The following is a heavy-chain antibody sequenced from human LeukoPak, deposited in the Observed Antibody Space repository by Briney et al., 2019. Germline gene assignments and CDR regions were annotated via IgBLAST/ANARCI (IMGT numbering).Heavy chain of an antibody. CDR3: AKGDSSGWYESNWFDP. J-gene: IGHJ5*02. V-gene: IGHV3-23*01. CDR1: XXXXXXXX. Sequence: LRXSCAAXXXXXXXXXMSXXRXAPGXXLXXVXXXXGSGDSTYYADSVKGRFTISRDNSRNTLYLQMNSLRAEDTGVYYCAKGDSSGWYESNWFDPWGQGTLVTVSS. D-gene: IGHD6-19*01. CDR2: XXGSGDST.